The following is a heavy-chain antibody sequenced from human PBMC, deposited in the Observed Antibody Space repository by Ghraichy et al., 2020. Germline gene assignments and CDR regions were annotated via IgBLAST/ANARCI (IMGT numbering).Heavy chain of an antibody. Sequence: SETLSLTCTVSGGSISSSSYYWGWIRQPPGKGLEWIGSIYYSGSTYYNPSLKSRVTISVDTSKNQFSLKLSSVTAADTAVYYCASPYCSGGSCYSYLGYYYGMDVWGQGTTVTVSS. CDR1: GGSISSSSYY. J-gene: IGHJ6*02. CDR3: ASPYCSGGSCYSYLGYYYGMDV. D-gene: IGHD2-15*01. V-gene: IGHV4-39*01. CDR2: IYYSGST.